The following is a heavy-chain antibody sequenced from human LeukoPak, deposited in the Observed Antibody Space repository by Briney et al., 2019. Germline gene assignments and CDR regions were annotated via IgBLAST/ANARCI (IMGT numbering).Heavy chain of an antibody. CDR2: IHYSGST. CDR1: GGSISSYY. Sequence: SETLSLTCTVSGGSISSYYWSWIRQPPGKGLEWIGYIHYSGSTNYNPSLKSRVTISVDTSKNQFSLKLSSVTAADTAVYYCARSPPSLDDAFDIWGQGTMVTVSS. CDR3: ARSPPSLDDAFDI. V-gene: IGHV4-59*01. D-gene: IGHD3-9*01. J-gene: IGHJ3*02.